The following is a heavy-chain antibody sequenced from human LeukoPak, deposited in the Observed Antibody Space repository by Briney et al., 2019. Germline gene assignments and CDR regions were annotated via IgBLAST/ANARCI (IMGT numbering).Heavy chain of an antibody. CDR1: GFTFTDYY. CDR3: TRALGSYTSFDS. D-gene: IGHD2-2*02. Sequence: GGSLRLSCAASGFTFTDYYMSWIRQAPGKGLEWVSYISSSGSTIYYADSVKGRFTISRDNAKNSLYLQMNSLRTEDTAVYYCTRALGSYTSFDSWGQGTLVTVSS. J-gene: IGHJ4*02. V-gene: IGHV3-11*01. CDR2: ISSSGSTI.